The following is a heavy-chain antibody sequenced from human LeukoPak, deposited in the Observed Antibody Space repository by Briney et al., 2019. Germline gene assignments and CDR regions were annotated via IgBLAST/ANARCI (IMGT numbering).Heavy chain of an antibody. D-gene: IGHD5-12*01. CDR3: TRGLEGFTAYDDF. V-gene: IGHV3-49*04. CDR1: GFSVGDYA. CDR2: IRSKTYGGTA. Sequence: PGRSLTLSCRASGFSVGDYAMSWVRQAPGKGLGWVGFIRSKTYGGTADYAASVEGRFTISRDDSNNIVYLQMNSLKTEDTAVYYCTRGLEGFTAYDDFWGQGTLVTVSS. J-gene: IGHJ4*02.